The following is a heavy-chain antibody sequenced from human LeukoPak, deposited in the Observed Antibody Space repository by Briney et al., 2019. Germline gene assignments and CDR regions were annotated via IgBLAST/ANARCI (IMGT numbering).Heavy chain of an antibody. CDR2: IYYSGST. J-gene: IGHJ4*02. V-gene: IGHV4-59*01. D-gene: IGHD3-10*01. Sequence: SETLSLSCTVSGGSISSYYWSWIRQPPGKGLEWIGYIYYSGSTNYNPSLKSRVTISVDTSKNQFSLKLSSVTAADTAVYYCARATPITMVRGVIDHFDYWGQGTLVTVSS. CDR3: ARATPITMVRGVIDHFDY. CDR1: GGSISSYY.